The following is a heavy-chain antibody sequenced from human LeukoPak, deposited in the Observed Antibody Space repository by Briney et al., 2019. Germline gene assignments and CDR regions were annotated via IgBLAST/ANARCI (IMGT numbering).Heavy chain of an antibody. J-gene: IGHJ6*03. CDR2: IYYSGST. CDR1: GGSISSGGYS. Sequence: SETLSLTCAVSGGSISSGGYSWSWIRQPPGKGLEWIGYIYYSGSTYYNPSLKSRVTISVDTSKNQFSLKLSSVTAADTAVYYCATAPDYGDYYMDVWGKGTTVTVSS. D-gene: IGHD4-17*01. V-gene: IGHV4-30-4*07. CDR3: ATAPDYGDYYMDV.